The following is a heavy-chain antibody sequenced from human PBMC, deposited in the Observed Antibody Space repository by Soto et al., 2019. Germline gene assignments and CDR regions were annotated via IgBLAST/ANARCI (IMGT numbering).Heavy chain of an antibody. V-gene: IGHV4-30-4*01. CDR2: IYYSGST. CDR1: GGSINSGDYY. Sequence: SGTLSLTCTVSGGSINSGDYYWSWIRQPPGKGLEWIGYIYYSGSTYYNPSLRSRVTISVDTSKNQFSLKLSSVTAADTAVYYCARENTMIRGVIGWFDPWGQGTLVTVS. J-gene: IGHJ5*02. CDR3: ARENTMIRGVIGWFDP. D-gene: IGHD3-10*01.